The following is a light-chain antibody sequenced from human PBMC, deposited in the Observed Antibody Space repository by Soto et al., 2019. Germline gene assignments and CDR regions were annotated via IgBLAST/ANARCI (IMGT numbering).Light chain of an antibody. Sequence: EIVMTQSPATLSVSPGERATLSCRASQSVSSNLAWYQQKPGQAPRLLIYSASTRATGIPARFSGSGSGTDFTLTISSLQSEDFAVYYCHQYNNWPPYTFGQGTKLEIK. J-gene: IGKJ2*01. V-gene: IGKV3-15*01. CDR2: SAS. CDR3: HQYNNWPPYT. CDR1: QSVSSN.